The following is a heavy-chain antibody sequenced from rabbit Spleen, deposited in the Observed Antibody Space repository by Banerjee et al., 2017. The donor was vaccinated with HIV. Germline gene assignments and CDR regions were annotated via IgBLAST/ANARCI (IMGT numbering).Heavy chain of an antibody. V-gene: IGHV1S40*01. J-gene: IGHJ6*01. CDR1: GVSFSSNHY. Sequence: QSLEESGGGLVKPGASLTLTCTASGVSFSSNHYMCWVRQAPGKGLEWIACIEGGNSAFSYFASWAKGRFTISKTSSTTVTLQMTSLTAADTATYFCARDSGSSFSTYGMDRWGPGTLVTV. D-gene: IGHD8-1*01. CDR2: IEGGNSAFS. CDR3: ARDSGSSFSTYGMDR.